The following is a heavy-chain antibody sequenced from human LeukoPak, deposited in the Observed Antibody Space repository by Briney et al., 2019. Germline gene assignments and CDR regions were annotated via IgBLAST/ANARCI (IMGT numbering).Heavy chain of an antibody. D-gene: IGHD4-17*01. J-gene: IGHJ4*02. V-gene: IGHV3-7*01. CDR1: GFTFSSYW. CDR3: ARDPTTVTPIGDY. CDR2: IKQDGSEK. Sequence: GGSLRLFCAASGFTFSSYWMSWVRQAPGKGLEWVANIKQDGSEKYYVDSVKGRFTISRDNAKNSLYLQMNSLRAEDTAVYYCARDPTTVTPIGDYWGQGTLVTVSS.